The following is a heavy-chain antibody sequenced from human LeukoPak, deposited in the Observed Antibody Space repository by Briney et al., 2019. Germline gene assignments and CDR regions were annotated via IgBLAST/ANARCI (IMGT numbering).Heavy chain of an antibody. D-gene: IGHD3-3*01. J-gene: IGHJ3*02. CDR2: ISWSSGSI. CDR3: AKTSIFGVVLHAFDI. CDR1: GFTFDDYA. V-gene: IGHV3-9*03. Sequence: GGSLSLFCAASGFTFDDYAMHWARHAPGKGLECVSGISWSSGSIGYAHSVSGRFTISRDNAKNSLYLQMNSLRAEDMALYLCAKTSIFGVVLHAFDIWGQGTMVTVSS.